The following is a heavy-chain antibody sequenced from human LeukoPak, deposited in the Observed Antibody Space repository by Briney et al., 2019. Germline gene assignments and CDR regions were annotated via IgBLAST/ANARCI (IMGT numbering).Heavy chain of an antibody. J-gene: IGHJ4*02. V-gene: IGHV3-23*01. CDR3: VDLYSSNY. CDR1: GFLLSSYA. CDR2: ISGGGGST. Sequence: GGSLRLSCAASGFLLSSYAMSWLRQAPEEGLGWVSGISGGGGSTFYADSVKGRFTISRDNSKNTLYLQMNSLRAEDTAVYYCVDLYSSNYWGQGTLVTVSS. D-gene: IGHD6-19*01.